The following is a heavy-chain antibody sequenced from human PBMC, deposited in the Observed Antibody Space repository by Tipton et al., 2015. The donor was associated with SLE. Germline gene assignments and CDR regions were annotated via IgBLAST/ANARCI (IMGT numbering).Heavy chain of an antibody. CDR3: ARRPSGSTFDY. CDR1: GGSFRAYY. CDR2: IYYSGST. J-gene: IGHJ4*02. Sequence: TLSLTCAVYGGSFRAYYWSWIRQHPGKGLEWIGYIYYSGSTNSNPSLKSRVTISVDTSKNQFSLKVRSVTAADTAVYYCARRPSGSTFDYWGQGTLATVSS. D-gene: IGHD1-26*01. V-gene: IGHV4-59*12.